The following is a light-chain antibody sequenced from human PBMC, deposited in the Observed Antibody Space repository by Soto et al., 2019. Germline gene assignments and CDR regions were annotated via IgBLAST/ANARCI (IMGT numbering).Light chain of an antibody. CDR1: QSVNTN. CDR3: QQYNNWPPHT. V-gene: IGKV3-15*01. CDR2: GAS. Sequence: EIVMTQSPATLSVSPGESATLSCRASQSVNTNLAWYQQKPGRAPRLLIHGASTRAPGIPARFSGSGSGTEFTLNISSLQSEDFAVYYCQQYNNWPPHTFGQGTKLEIK. J-gene: IGKJ2*01.